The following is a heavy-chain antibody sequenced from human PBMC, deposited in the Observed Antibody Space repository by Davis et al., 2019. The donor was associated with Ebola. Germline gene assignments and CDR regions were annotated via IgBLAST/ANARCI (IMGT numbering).Heavy chain of an antibody. Sequence: GGSLRLSCAASGFTFSSYWMSWVRQAPGKGLEWVANIKQDGSEKYYVDSVKGRFTISRDNAKNSLYLQMNSLRDEDTAVYYCARGGLLRYFDWPPLSDYWGQGTLVTVSS. CDR3: ARGGLLRYFDWPPLSDY. CDR1: GFTFSSYW. D-gene: IGHD3-9*01. J-gene: IGHJ4*02. V-gene: IGHV3-7*01. CDR2: IKQDGSEK.